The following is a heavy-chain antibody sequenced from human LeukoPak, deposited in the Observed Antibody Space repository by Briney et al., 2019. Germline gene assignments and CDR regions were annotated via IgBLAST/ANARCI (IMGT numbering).Heavy chain of an antibody. CDR3: AKDTEGTYCGGDCYSHDAFDI. CDR2: ISGSGSRT. Sequence: GGSLRLSCAASGFTFSSYAMSWVRQAPGKGLEWVSGISGSGSRTHYADSVKGRFTISRDNSKNTLYVQMNSLRAEDTAVYYCAKDTEGTYCGGDCYSHDAFDIWGQGTMVTVSS. CDR1: GFTFSSYA. V-gene: IGHV3-23*01. D-gene: IGHD2-21*02. J-gene: IGHJ3*02.